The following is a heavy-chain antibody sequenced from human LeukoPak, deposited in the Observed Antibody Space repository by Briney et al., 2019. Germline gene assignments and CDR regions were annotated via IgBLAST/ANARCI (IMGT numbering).Heavy chain of an antibody. CDR1: GGSFSGYY. CDR3: ARHDVVGANLGAFDI. Sequence: SETLSLTCAVYGGSFSGYYWSWNRQPPGKGLEWIGEINHSGSTNYNPSLKSRVTISVDTSKNQFSLKLSSVTAADTAVYYCARHDVVGANLGAFDIWGQGTMVTVSS. CDR2: INHSGST. D-gene: IGHD1-26*01. V-gene: IGHV4-34*01. J-gene: IGHJ3*02.